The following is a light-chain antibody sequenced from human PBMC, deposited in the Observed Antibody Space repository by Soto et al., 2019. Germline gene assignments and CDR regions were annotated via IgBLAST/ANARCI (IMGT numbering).Light chain of an antibody. CDR3: QQYNNWTIT. V-gene: IGKV3D-15*01. J-gene: IGKJ5*01. CDR1: WSVSNN. CDR2: GAS. Sequence: EIVFTQSTGTLSLSPGERATLSSRDSWSVSNNYLAWYQQTRGQAPRXXIYGASTRATGIQARFTGSGAGTECTRTISSLQSEDFAVYYCQQYNNWTITFGQGTRLEN.